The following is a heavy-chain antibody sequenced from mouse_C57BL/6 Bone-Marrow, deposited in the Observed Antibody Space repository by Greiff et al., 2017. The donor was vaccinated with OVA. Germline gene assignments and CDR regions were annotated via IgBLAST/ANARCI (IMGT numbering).Heavy chain of an antibody. V-gene: IGHV3-6*01. Sequence: DVKLQESGPGLVKPSQSLSLTCSVTGYSITSGYYWNWIRQFPGNKLEWMGYISYDGSNNYNPSLKNRISITRDTSKNQFFLKLNSVTTEDTATYYCARWGGRGTGTDDYWGQGTTLTVSS. CDR2: ISYDGSN. CDR1: GYSITSGYY. D-gene: IGHD4-1*01. J-gene: IGHJ2*01. CDR3: ARWGGRGTGTDDY.